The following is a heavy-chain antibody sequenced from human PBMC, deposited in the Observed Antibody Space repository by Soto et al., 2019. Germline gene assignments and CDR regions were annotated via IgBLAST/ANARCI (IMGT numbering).Heavy chain of an antibody. CDR3: ARGLAGYSSSWYMENWFNP. CDR1: GGSVSSGSYY. V-gene: IGHV4-61*01. Sequence: QVQLQESGPGLVKPSETLSLTCTVSGGSVSSGSYYWSWIRQPPGKGLEGIGYIYYSGSTNYNPSLKSRVTISVDTSKNQFSLKLSSVTAADTAVYYCARGLAGYSSSWYMENWFNPWGQGTLVTVSS. CDR2: IYYSGST. D-gene: IGHD6-13*01. J-gene: IGHJ5*02.